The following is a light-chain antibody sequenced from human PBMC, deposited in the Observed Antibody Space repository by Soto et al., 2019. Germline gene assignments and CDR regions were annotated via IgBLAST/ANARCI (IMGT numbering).Light chain of an antibody. CDR3: HQYNSWPRT. V-gene: IGKV3-15*01. CDR2: GAS. CDR1: QSVSSN. J-gene: IGKJ1*01. Sequence: EIVMTQSPATLSVSPGERATLSCRASQSVSSNLAWYQQKTGQAPRLLIYGASTRATGIPARFSGSGSGTEFTLTVSSLQSEDFAVYYCHQYNSWPRTFGQGTKVEIK.